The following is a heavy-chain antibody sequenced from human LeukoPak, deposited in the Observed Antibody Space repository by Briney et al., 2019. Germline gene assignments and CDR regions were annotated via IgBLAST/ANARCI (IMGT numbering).Heavy chain of an antibody. D-gene: IGHD5-24*01. CDR3: ARDRRDGYNLLDY. J-gene: IGHJ4*02. Sequence: GGSLKLSCAASGFTFSNYWMTWVRQAPGKGLEWVANMKHDGSEYYYADSVKGRFTISRDHAKNALYLQMNNLRAEDTSVYYCARDRRDGYNLLDYWGQGTLVTVSS. V-gene: IGHV3-7*01. CDR2: MKHDGSEY. CDR1: GFTFSNYW.